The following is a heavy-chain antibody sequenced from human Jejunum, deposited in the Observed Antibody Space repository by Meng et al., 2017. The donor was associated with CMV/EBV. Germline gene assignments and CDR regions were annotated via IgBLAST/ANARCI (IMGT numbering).Heavy chain of an antibody. CDR1: GFTFTNAW. V-gene: IGHV3-15*01. Sequence: ASGFTFTNAWMSWVRQAPGKGLEWVGRVKSTPAGGTTDYAAPVKGRFTISRDDSKNTLFLQMNSLKTEDTGVYYCAAGVGMSDFDYWGQGTLVTVSS. CDR2: VKSTPAGGTT. J-gene: IGHJ4*02. CDR3: AAGVGMSDFDY. D-gene: IGHD3-3*01.